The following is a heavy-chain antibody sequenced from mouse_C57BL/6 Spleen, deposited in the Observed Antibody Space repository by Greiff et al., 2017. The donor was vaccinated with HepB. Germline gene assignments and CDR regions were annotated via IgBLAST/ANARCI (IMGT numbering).Heavy chain of an antibody. J-gene: IGHJ3*01. V-gene: IGHV1-54*01. CDR1: GYAFTNYL. D-gene: IGHD2-5*01. Sequence: QVQLQQPGAELVRPGTSVKVSCKASGYAFTNYLIEWVKQRPGQGLEWIGVINPGSGGTNYNEKFKGKATLTADKSSSTAYMQLSSLTSEDSAVYFCARRDSNYGGFAYWGQGTLVTVSA. CDR3: ARRDSNYGGFAY. CDR2: INPGSGGT.